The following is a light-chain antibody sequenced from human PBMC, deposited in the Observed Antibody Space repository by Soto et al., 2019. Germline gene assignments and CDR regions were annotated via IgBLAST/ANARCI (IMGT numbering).Light chain of an antibody. CDR2: GAS. Sequence: EIVMTQSPATLSVSPGERATLSCRASQSVSSNLAWYQQKPGQAPRLLIYGASTRATGIPARFSGSGSGTEFTLTISRLPSEDFAGYYCQQYNNWPPPLTFGGGTKVEIK. CDR1: QSVSSN. J-gene: IGKJ4*01. V-gene: IGKV3-15*01. CDR3: QQYNNWPPPLT.